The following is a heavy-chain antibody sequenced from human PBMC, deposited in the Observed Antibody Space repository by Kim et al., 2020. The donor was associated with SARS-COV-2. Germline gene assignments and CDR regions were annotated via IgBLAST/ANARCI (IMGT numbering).Heavy chain of an antibody. Sequence: DSVKGRFTISRDNSKNTLYLQMNSLRAEDTAVYYCARDGGGSYVRGYFDYWGQGTLVTVSS. J-gene: IGHJ4*02. V-gene: IGHV3-30*07. CDR3: ARDGGGSYVRGYFDY. D-gene: IGHD1-26*01.